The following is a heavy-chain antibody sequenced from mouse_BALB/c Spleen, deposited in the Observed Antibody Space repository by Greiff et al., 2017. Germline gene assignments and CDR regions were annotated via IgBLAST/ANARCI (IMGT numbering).Heavy chain of an antibody. CDR2: IWAGGST. CDR3: ARELVGGSSFGRFAY. V-gene: IGHV2-9*02. J-gene: IGHJ3*01. D-gene: IGHD1-1*01. Sequence: QVQLKESGPGLVAPSQSLSITCTVSGFSLTSYGVHWVRQPPGKGLEWLGVIWAGGSTNYNSALMSRLSISKDNSKSQVFLKMNSLQTDDTAMYYCARELVGGSSFGRFAYWGQGTLVTVSA. CDR1: GFSLTSYG.